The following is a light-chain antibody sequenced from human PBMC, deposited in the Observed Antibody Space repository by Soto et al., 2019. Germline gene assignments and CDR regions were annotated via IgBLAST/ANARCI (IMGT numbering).Light chain of an antibody. CDR2: AAS. J-gene: IGKJ1*01. V-gene: IGKV1-9*01. CDR3: QQLNSYPRT. Sequence: IQLTQSPSSLSASVGDRVTITCRASQGISSYLAWYQQKPGKAPKLLTYAASTLQSGVPSRFSGSGSGTDFTLTISSLQPEDFATYYCQQLNSYPRTFGQGTKV. CDR1: QGISSY.